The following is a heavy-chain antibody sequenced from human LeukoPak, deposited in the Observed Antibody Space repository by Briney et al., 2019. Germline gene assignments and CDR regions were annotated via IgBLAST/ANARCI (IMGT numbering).Heavy chain of an antibody. CDR1: GGSISSYY. CDR3: ARLSDYYGSGSYFDY. Sequence: PSETLSLTCTVSGGSISSYYWSWIRQPPGKGLEWIGYIYYSGNTNYNPSLKSRLTISIDTSKNQFSLKLSSVTAADTAVYHCARLSDYYGSGSYFDYWGQGTLVTVSS. V-gene: IGHV4-59*08. CDR2: IYYSGNT. J-gene: IGHJ4*02. D-gene: IGHD3-10*01.